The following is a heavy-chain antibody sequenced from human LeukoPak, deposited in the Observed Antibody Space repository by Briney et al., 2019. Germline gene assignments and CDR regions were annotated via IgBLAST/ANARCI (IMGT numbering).Heavy chain of an antibody. Sequence: SETLSLTCAVYGGSFSGYYWSWIRQPPGKGLEWIGEINHSGSTNYNPSLKSRVTISVDTSKNQFSLKLSSVTAADTAVYYCARLTFYYDSRSPAFDIWGRGTMVTVSS. CDR3: ARLTFYYDSRSPAFDI. D-gene: IGHD3-16*01. J-gene: IGHJ3*02. CDR1: GGSFSGYY. V-gene: IGHV4-34*01. CDR2: INHSGST.